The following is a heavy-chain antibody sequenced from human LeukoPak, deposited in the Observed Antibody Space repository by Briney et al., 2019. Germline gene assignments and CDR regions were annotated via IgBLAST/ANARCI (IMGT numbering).Heavy chain of an antibody. Sequence: SETLSLTCTVSGGSISSYYWSWIRQPAGKGLEWIGRIYTSGSTNYNPSLKSRVTMSVDTSKNQFSLKLSSVTAADTAVYYCARALNTNYYDSSGSFGFDPWGQGTLVTVSS. CDR1: GGSISSYY. CDR2: IYTSGST. V-gene: IGHV4-4*07. CDR3: ARALNTNYYDSSGSFGFDP. J-gene: IGHJ5*02. D-gene: IGHD3-22*01.